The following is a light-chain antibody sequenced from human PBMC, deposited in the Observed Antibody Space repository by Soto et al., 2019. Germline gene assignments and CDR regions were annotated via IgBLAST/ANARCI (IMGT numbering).Light chain of an antibody. CDR2: GAS. Sequence: EIVLTQSPGTLSLSPGERATLSCRASQSVSSSYLGWYQQKPGQAPRLLIYGASSRATGIPDRFRGSGSGTDFTLTISRLEPEDFAVYYCQHYGSSPTTFGRGTKVVVK. CDR1: QSVSSSY. J-gene: IGKJ4*02. V-gene: IGKV3-20*01. CDR3: QHYGSSPTT.